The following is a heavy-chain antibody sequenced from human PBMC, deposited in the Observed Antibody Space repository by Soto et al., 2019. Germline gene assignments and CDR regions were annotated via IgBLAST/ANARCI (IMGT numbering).Heavy chain of an antibody. Sequence: ASVKVSCKVSGYTLTELSMHWVRQAPGKGLEWMGGFDPEDGETIYAQKFQGRVTMTEDTSTDTAYMELSSLRSEDTAVYYCATDGTPAVLAVARLRRDAFAIWGQGTMVTVSS. D-gene: IGHD6-19*01. CDR1: GYTLTELS. CDR2: FDPEDGET. CDR3: ATDGTPAVLAVARLRRDAFAI. J-gene: IGHJ3*02. V-gene: IGHV1-24*01.